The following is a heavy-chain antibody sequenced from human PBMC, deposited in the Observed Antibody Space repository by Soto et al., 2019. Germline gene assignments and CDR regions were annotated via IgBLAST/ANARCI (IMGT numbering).Heavy chain of an antibody. J-gene: IGHJ4*02. Sequence: GGSLRLSCAASGFTFSDYYMSWIRQAPGKGLEWVSYISSSSSYTNYADSVKGRFTISRDNAKNSLYLQMNSLRAEDTAVYYCARDRRYSSSWLTLPYYFDYWGQGTLVTVSS. CDR2: ISSSSSYT. CDR3: ARDRRYSSSWLTLPYYFDY. D-gene: IGHD6-13*01. CDR1: GFTFSDYY. V-gene: IGHV3-11*05.